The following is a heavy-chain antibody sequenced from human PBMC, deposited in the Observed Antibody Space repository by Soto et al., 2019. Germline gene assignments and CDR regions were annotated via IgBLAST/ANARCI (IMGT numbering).Heavy chain of an antibody. J-gene: IGHJ5*02. CDR2: INPSGGST. D-gene: IGHD6-13*01. V-gene: IGHV1-46*01. CDR3: ARDPDIAAAGISWFDP. Sequence: ASVKVSCKASGYTFTCYYIHWVRQAPGQGLEWMGIINPSGGSTSYAQKFQGRVTMTRDTSTSTVYMELSSLRSEDTAVYYCARDPDIAAAGISWFDPWGQGTLVTVSS. CDR1: GYTFTCYY.